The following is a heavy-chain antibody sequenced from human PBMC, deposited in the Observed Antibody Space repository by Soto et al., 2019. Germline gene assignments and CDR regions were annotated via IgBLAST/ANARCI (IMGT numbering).Heavy chain of an antibody. V-gene: IGHV1-3*01. CDR2: INAGNGNT. CDR1: GYTFTSYA. CDR3: GRGPLVLLCTRFHP. D-gene: IGHD3-10*01. J-gene: IGHJ5*02. Sequence: ASVKVSCKASGYTFTSYAMHWVRQAPGQRLEWMGWINAGNGNTKYSQKFQGRVTITRDTSASTAYMELSSLRSEDTAVYYCGRGPLVLLCTRFHPWAQEPRVPVSS.